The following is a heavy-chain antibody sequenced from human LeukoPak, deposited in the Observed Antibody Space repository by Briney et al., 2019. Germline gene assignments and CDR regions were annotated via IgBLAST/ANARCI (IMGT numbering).Heavy chain of an antibody. CDR3: ARLVSGGIDY. Sequence: SETLSFTCAVSGYSISSGYYWGWIRQPPGKGLEWIGSIYHSGSTYYNPSLKSRVTISVDTSKNQFSLKLSSVTAADTAVYYCARLVSGGIDYWGQGTLVTVSS. J-gene: IGHJ4*02. CDR2: IYHSGST. D-gene: IGHD6-13*01. CDR1: GYSISSGYY. V-gene: IGHV4-38-2*01.